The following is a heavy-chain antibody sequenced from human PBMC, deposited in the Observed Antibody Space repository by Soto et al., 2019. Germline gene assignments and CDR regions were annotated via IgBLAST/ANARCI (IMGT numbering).Heavy chain of an antibody. Sequence: QVQLQESGPGLVKPSGTLSLTCAVSGGSISSSNWWSWVRQPPGEGLEWIGEVYHMGSANYNPSLKNRVIKSVDKSKNEFSPKLSAVTAADTAVYYGARREEVRFLEWLSYYYYGMDVWGQGTTVTVSS. CDR1: GGSISSSNW. J-gene: IGHJ6*02. V-gene: IGHV4-4*02. D-gene: IGHD3-3*01. CDR3: ARREEVRFLEWLSYYYYGMDV. CDR2: VYHMGSA.